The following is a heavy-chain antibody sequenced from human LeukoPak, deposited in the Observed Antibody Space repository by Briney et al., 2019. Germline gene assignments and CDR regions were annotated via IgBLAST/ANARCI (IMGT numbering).Heavy chain of an antibody. J-gene: IGHJ4*02. CDR3: ARVDALAASLDY. V-gene: IGHV4-59*01. CDR2: MSDGGIT. D-gene: IGHD6-13*01. CDR1: GGSIRNYF. Sequence: SETLSLTCTVSGGSIRNYFWSWIRQPPGKRLEWIGYMSDGGITAYNPSLKSRVTFSLNTSNNQFSLKVTSVTAADTAVYYCARVDALAASLDYWGQGTLVTVSS.